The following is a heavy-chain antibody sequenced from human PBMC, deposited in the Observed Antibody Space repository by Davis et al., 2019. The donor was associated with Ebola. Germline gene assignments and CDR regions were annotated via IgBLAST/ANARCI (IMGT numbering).Heavy chain of an antibody. D-gene: IGHD3-3*01. Sequence: GESLKISCSAPGFTVSSNYMSWVRQAPGKGLEWVSVIYSGGSTYYADSVKGRFTISRDNSKNTLYLQMKSLRVEDTAVYYCAREGSNEWYGMDVWGQGTTVTVSS. V-gene: IGHV3-53*01. CDR2: IYSGGST. CDR3: AREGSNEWYGMDV. CDR1: GFTVSSNY. J-gene: IGHJ6*02.